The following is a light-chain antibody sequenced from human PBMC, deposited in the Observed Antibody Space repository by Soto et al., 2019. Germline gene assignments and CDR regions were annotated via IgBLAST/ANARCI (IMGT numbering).Light chain of an antibody. V-gene: IGLV2-14*01. CDR3: NSYATYNTRE. J-gene: IGLJ1*01. CDR2: ELC. CDR1: STDIGDYDY. Sequence: QSALTKPASVSGSPGQSITISCTESSTDIGDYDYVSWYQQHPGKAPKVLISELCNRSSCVCNCFYGSYSRNTRCLTLSALQAEDEADYYSNSYATYNTREFGTRTKFMVL.